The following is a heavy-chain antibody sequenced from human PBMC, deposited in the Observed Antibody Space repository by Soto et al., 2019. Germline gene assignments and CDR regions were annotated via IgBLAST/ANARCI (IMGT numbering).Heavy chain of an antibody. D-gene: IGHD7-27*01. CDR1: GFILSDCA. CDR3: ARDLSWGSNWYYYMDV. Sequence: EVQLVESGGGLVQPGGSLRLSCATSGFILSDCAMNWVRQAPGKGLEWVSCISSSSSVIDYADSVKGRFTVFRDNARNSLYLQMNSLRAEDTAVYYCARDLSWGSNWYYYMDVWGKGTTVTVSS. J-gene: IGHJ6*03. CDR2: ISSSSSVI. V-gene: IGHV3-48*01.